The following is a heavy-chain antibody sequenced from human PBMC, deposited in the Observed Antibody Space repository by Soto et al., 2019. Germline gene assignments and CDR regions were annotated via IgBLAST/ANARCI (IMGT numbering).Heavy chain of an antibody. Sequence: TSVKGSCNASGVTFNSYAISWVRQAPGQGLEWMGGIIPIYATPNYAQKFQGRVTITADESTSTAYMELSSLRSEDTAVSYCAGTSWNYYHGMDDSGQGTTVTVSS. D-gene: IGHD6-13*01. CDR1: GVTFNSYA. J-gene: IGHJ6*02. CDR2: IIPIYATP. CDR3: AGTSWNYYHGMDD. V-gene: IGHV1-69*01.